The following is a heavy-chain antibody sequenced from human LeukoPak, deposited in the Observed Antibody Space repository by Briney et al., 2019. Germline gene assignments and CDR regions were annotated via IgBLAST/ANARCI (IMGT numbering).Heavy chain of an antibody. Sequence: PGGSLRLSCAASGFTFSSYEMNWVRQAPGKGLEWVSYISSSGSTIYYADSVKGRFTISRDNAKNSLYLQMNSLRAEDTAVYYCARDPAAAAYNWFDPWGQGTLVTVSS. V-gene: IGHV3-48*03. J-gene: IGHJ5*02. CDR1: GFTFSSYE. CDR3: ARDPAAAAYNWFDP. D-gene: IGHD6-13*01. CDR2: ISSSGSTI.